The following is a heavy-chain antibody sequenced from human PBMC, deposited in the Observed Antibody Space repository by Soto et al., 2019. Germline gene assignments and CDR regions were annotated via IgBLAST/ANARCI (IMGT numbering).Heavy chain of an antibody. J-gene: IGHJ6*02. V-gene: IGHV4-30-2*01. D-gene: IGHD3-10*01. Sequence: SETLSLTCAVSGGSISSGGYSWSWIRQPPGKGLEWIGYIYHSGSTYYNPSLKSRVTISVDRSKNQFSLKLSSVTAADTAVYYCARDRVYGMDVWGQGTTVT. CDR2: IYHSGST. CDR1: GGSISSGGYS. CDR3: ARDRVYGMDV.